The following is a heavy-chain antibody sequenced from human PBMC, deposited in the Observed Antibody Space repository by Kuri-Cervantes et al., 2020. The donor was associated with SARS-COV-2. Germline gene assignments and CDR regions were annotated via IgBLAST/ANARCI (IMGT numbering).Heavy chain of an antibody. CDR2: IIPTFDTA. CDR3: ARSQGYCTANSCSWNWFDP. Sequence: SVKVSCKASGGTFSSYSVNWVRQAPGQGLEWMGRIIPTFDTATYAQKFQGRVIFTADESSSTAYMEVNSLTSEDTAVYFCARSQGYCTANSCSWNWFDPWGQGTLVTVGS. V-gene: IGHV1-69*13. D-gene: IGHD2-8*02. J-gene: IGHJ5*02. CDR1: GGTFSSYS.